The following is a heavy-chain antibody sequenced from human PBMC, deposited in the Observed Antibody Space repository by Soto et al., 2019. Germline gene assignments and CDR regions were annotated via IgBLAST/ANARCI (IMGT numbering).Heavy chain of an antibody. J-gene: IGHJ6*02. CDR2: IVVGSGNT. CDR3: AADPYYYGSGSFYGYYYYGMDV. CDR1: GFTFTSSA. Sequence: SVKVSCKASGFTFTSSAVQWVRQARGQRLEWIGWIVVGSGNTNYAQKFQERVTITRDMSTSTAYMELSSLRSEDTAVYYCAADPYYYGSGSFYGYYYYGMDVWGQGTTVTVSS. V-gene: IGHV1-58*01. D-gene: IGHD3-10*01.